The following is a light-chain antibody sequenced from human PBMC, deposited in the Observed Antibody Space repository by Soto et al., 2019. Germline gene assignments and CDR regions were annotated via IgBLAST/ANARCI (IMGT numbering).Light chain of an antibody. CDR1: QSVNSN. V-gene: IGKV3-15*01. J-gene: IGKJ4*01. CDR2: GAS. Sequence: EIVMTQSPATLSVSPGERATLSCRASQSVNSNLAWYQQKPGQAPRLLIYGASTRATGIPARFSGSGSGTEFTLTISRLQSEDFAVYYCQQYNTWPLFGGGTKVEIK. CDR3: QQYNTWPL.